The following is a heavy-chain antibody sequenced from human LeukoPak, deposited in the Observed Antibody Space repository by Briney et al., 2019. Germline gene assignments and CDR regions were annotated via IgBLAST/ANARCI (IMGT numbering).Heavy chain of an antibody. V-gene: IGHV4-34*01. CDR1: GGSFSGYY. CDR2: INHNGST. J-gene: IGHJ4*02. Sequence: SETLSLTCAVYGGSFSGYYWSWIRQPPGKGLEWIGEINHNGSTNYNPSLKSRVTISVDTSKNQFSLKLSSVTAADTAVYYCARRRADYGDYVGFDYWGQGTLVTVSS. D-gene: IGHD4-17*01. CDR3: ARRRADYGDYVGFDY.